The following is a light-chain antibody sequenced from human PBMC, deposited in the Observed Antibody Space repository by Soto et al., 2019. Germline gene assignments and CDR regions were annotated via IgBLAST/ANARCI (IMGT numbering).Light chain of an antibody. Sequence: DIQMTQSPSSVSASVGDSVTITCRASQDVHYWLAWYQQKPGKPPKLLIYAASRLQTGVPSRFSGSGSGTHFTLTISTLQPEDFATYYCQQGDTFPLTFGGGTTVE. V-gene: IGKV1-12*01. CDR3: QQGDTFPLT. J-gene: IGKJ4*01. CDR1: QDVHYW. CDR2: AAS.